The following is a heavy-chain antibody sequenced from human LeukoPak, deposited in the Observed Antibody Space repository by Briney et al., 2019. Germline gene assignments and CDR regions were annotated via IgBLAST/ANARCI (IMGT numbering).Heavy chain of an antibody. J-gene: IGHJ4*02. D-gene: IGHD6-13*01. Sequence: SETLSLTCTVSGGSISSSSYYWGWIRQPPGKGLEWIGSIYYSGSTYYNPSLKSRVTISVDTSKNQFSLKLSSVTAADTAVCYCARLNVAAAGYFDYWGRGTLVTVSS. CDR3: ARLNVAAAGYFDY. CDR2: IYYSGST. V-gene: IGHV4-39*01. CDR1: GGSISSSSYY.